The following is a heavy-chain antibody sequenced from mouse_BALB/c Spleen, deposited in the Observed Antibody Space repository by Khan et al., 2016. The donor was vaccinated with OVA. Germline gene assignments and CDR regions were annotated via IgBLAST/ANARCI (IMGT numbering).Heavy chain of an antibody. CDR2: ISYSGST. D-gene: IGHD1-2*01. CDR3: ARTARIKY. Sequence: EVQLQELGPGLLKPSQSLSLTCTVTGYSITSGYGWNWIRQFPGNKLEWMGYISYSGSTNYNPSLKSRISITRDTSKNQFFLQLNSVTTDDTATYYCARTARIKYWGQGTTLTVSS. J-gene: IGHJ2*01. CDR1: GYSITSGYG. V-gene: IGHV3-2*02.